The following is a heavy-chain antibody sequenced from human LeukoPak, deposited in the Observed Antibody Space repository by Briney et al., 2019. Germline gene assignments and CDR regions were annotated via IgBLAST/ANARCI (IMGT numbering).Heavy chain of an antibody. CDR2: ISAYNGNT. Sequence: GSSVTVSCKASGYTFTSYGISWVRQAPGQRLEWMGWISAYNGNTSYAQKLQGRVTMTTDTSTSTAYMELRSLRSDDTAVYYCARRSGSYYYYWGQGTLVTVSS. V-gene: IGHV1-18*01. CDR3: ARRSGSYYYY. J-gene: IGHJ4*02. CDR1: GYTFTSYG. D-gene: IGHD1-26*01.